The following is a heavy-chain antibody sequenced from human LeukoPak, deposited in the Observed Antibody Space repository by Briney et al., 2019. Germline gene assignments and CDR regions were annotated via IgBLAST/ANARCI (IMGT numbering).Heavy chain of an antibody. CDR2: ISGGGDNT. Sequence: GGSLRLSCAASGFTFSSYAMSWVRQAPGKGLGWVSAISGGGDNTYYADSVKGRFTISRDKSNNTLYLQMSSLRAEDTAVYYCAKGVYSGYDSLDYWGQGTLVTVSA. J-gene: IGHJ4*02. D-gene: IGHD5-12*01. CDR3: AKGVYSGYDSLDY. CDR1: GFTFSSYA. V-gene: IGHV3-23*01.